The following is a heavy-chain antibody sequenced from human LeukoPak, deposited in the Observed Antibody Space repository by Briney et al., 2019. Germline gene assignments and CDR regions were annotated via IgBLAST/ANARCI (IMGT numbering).Heavy chain of an antibody. Sequence: GALRLSCAASGFTFSNYAMSWVRQAPGKGLEWVPGISGSGGDTYYGDSVKGRFTISRDNSKNTLYLQMNSLRAEDMAVYYCAKDVYSSSWYYFDYWGQGTLVTVSS. V-gene: IGHV3-23*01. CDR1: GFTFSNYA. CDR2: ISGSGGDT. D-gene: IGHD6-13*01. CDR3: AKDVYSSSWYYFDY. J-gene: IGHJ4*02.